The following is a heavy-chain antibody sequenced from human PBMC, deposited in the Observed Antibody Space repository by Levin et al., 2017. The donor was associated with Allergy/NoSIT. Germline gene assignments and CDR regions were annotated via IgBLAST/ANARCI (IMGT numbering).Heavy chain of an antibody. Sequence: ASVKVSCKVSGYTLTELSMHWVRQAPGKGLEWMGGFDPEDGETIYAQKFQGRVTMTEDTSTDTAYMELSSLRSEDTAVYYCARRGYDSSGYRGGVPYYFDYWGQGTLVTVSS. D-gene: IGHD3-22*01. CDR2: FDPEDGET. J-gene: IGHJ4*02. V-gene: IGHV1-24*01. CDR1: GYTLTELS. CDR3: ARRGYDSSGYRGGVPYYFDY.